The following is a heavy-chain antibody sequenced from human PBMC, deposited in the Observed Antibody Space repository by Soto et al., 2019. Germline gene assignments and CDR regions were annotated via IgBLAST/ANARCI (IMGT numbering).Heavy chain of an antibody. J-gene: IGHJ6*02. CDR1: GFTFSSYA. Sequence: SGGSLRLSCAASGFTFSSYAMSWVRQAPGKGLEWVSAISGSGGSTYYADSVKGRFTISRDNSKNTLYLQMNSLRAEDTAVYYCAKNQRVAARPSYYYYGMDVWGQGTTVTVSS. CDR3: AKNQRVAARPSYYYYGMDV. V-gene: IGHV3-23*01. D-gene: IGHD6-6*01. CDR2: ISGSGGST.